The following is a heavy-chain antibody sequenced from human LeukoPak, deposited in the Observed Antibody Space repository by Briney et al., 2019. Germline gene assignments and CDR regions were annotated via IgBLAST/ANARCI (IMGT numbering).Heavy chain of an antibody. CDR2: ISWISGSI. V-gene: IGHV3-9*01. CDR3: AKGLRITIFGVVIKSDYYYGMDV. CDR1: GFTFDDYA. Sequence: GRSLRLSCAASGFTFDDYAMHWVRQAQGKGRDWVSGISWISGSIGYADSVKGRFTISRDNAKNSLYLQMNSLRAEDTALYYCAKGLRITIFGVVIKSDYYYGMDVWGQGTTVTVSS. D-gene: IGHD3-3*01. J-gene: IGHJ6*02.